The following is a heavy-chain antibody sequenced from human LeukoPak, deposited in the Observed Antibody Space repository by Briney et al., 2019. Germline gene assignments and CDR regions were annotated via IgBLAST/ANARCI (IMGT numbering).Heavy chain of an antibody. CDR1: GFTFSSYS. D-gene: IGHD5-18*01. Sequence: PGGSLRLSCAASGFTFSSYSMNWVRQAPGKGLEWVSSISSSRSYIYYADSVKGRFTISRDNAKNSLYLQMNSLRAEDTAVYYCARGDTAMVTASYYYYYMDVWGKGTTVTVSS. CDR2: ISSSRSYI. V-gene: IGHV3-21*01. J-gene: IGHJ6*03. CDR3: ARGDTAMVTASYYYYYMDV.